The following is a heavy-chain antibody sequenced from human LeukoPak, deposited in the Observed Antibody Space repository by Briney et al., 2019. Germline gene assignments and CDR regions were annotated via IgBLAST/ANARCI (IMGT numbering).Heavy chain of an antibody. CDR2: MNPNSGNT. CDR1: GYTFTSYG. Sequence: GASVKVSCKASGYTFTSYGISWVRQAPGQGLEWMGWMNPNSGNTGYAQKFQGRVTMTRNTSISTAYMELSSLRSEDTAVYYCARDNSVGDNAWWFDPWGQGTLVTVSS. CDR3: ARDNSVGDNAWWFDP. V-gene: IGHV1-8*02. D-gene: IGHD1-26*01. J-gene: IGHJ5*02.